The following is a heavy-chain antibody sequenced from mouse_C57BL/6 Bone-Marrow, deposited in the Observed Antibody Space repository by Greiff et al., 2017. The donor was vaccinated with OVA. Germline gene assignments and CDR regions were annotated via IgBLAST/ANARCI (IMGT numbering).Heavy chain of an antibody. V-gene: IGHV1-81*01. J-gene: IGHJ3*01. CDR3: ARRFLHYYGSSWAWFAY. D-gene: IGHD1-1*01. CDR1: GYTFTSYC. CDR2: IYPRSGNT. Sequence: VQLQQSGAELARPGASVKLSCKASGYTFTSYCISWVKQRTGQGLEWIGEIYPRSGNTYYNEKFKGKATLTADKSSSTAYMELRSLTSEDSAVYFCARRFLHYYGSSWAWFAYWGQGTLVTVSA.